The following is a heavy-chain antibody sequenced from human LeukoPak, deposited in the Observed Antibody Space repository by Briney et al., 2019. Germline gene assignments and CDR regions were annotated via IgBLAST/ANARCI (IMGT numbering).Heavy chain of an antibody. CDR1: GYSISSGYY. D-gene: IGHD1-26*01. J-gene: IGHJ4*02. V-gene: IGHV4-38-2*01. Sequence: PSETLSLTCAVSGYSISSGYYWGWIRQPPGKGLEWIGSIYHSGSTYYNPSLKSRVTISVDTSRNQFSLKLSSVTAADTAVYYCARRWELLTEFDYWGQGTLVTVSS. CDR2: IYHSGST. CDR3: ARRWELLTEFDY.